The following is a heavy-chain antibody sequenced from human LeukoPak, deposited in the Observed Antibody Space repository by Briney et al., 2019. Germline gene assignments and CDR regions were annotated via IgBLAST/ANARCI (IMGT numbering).Heavy chain of an antibody. D-gene: IGHD3/OR15-3a*01. J-gene: IGHJ6*03. V-gene: IGHV4-34*01. CDR1: GGSFSGYY. CDR3: RGRSPYYYYYYMDV. Sequence: SETLSLTCAVYGGSFSGYYWSWIRQPPGKGLEWIGEINHSGSTNYNPSLKSRVTISVDTSKNQFSLKLSSVTAADTAVYYCRGRSPYYYYYYMDVWGKGTTVTVSS. CDR2: INHSGST.